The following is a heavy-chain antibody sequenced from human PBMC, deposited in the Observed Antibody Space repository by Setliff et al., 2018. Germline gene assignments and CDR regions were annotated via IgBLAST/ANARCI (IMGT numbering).Heavy chain of an antibody. CDR2: IYPDDSDT. CDR1: ASTISNYW. Sequence: PGESLKISCKDSASTISNYWIVWVRQMPGKGLEWMGMIYPDDSDTKYHPSFQGQVTISADKSISTAYLQWSSLKASDTAMYYCARALYPSSFIGHNWFDPWGQGTLVTSPQ. V-gene: IGHV5-51*01. CDR3: ARALYPSSFIGHNWFDP. D-gene: IGHD2-2*01. J-gene: IGHJ5*02.